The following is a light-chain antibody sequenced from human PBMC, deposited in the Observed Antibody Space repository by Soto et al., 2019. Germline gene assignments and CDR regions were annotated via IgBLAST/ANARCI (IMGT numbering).Light chain of an antibody. CDR1: QSVSSN. V-gene: IGKV3-15*01. J-gene: IGKJ2*01. CDR2: DAS. Sequence: EIVMTQFPATLSVSPGERATLSCRASQSVSSNLAWYQQNPGQAPRLLIYDASTRAAGVPARFSGSGSGTYFTLTISSLQSEDFAVYYCQQYNDWPPKYTFGQGTKLEIK. CDR3: QQYNDWPPKYT.